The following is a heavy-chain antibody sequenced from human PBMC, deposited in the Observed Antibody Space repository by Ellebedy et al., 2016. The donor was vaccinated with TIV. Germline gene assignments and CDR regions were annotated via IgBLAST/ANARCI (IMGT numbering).Heavy chain of an antibody. D-gene: IGHD2-2*02. V-gene: IGHV3-20*01. Sequence: GGSLRLXXAASGFTFDDYGMSWVRQAPGKGLEWVSGINWNGGSTGYADSVKGRYTISRDNAKNSLYLQMNSLRAEDTALYHCARVVGGELLYPAGAFDIWGQGTMVTVSS. J-gene: IGHJ3*02. CDR1: GFTFDDYG. CDR2: INWNGGST. CDR3: ARVVGGELLYPAGAFDI.